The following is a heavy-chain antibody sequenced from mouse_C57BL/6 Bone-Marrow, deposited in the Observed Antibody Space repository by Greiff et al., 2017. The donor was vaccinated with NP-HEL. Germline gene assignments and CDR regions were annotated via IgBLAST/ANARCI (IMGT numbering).Heavy chain of an antibody. D-gene: IGHD1-1*01. Sequence: VQLQQSGAELVRPGASVKLSCTVSGFNIKDDYMHWVKQRPEQGLEWIGWIDPENGDTEYASKFLGKATITADTSSNTAYLQLSSLTSEDTAVYYCTTGGSSPYAMDYWGQGTSVTVSS. CDR3: TTGGSSPYAMDY. J-gene: IGHJ4*01. V-gene: IGHV14-4*01. CDR1: GFNIKDDY. CDR2: IDPENGDT.